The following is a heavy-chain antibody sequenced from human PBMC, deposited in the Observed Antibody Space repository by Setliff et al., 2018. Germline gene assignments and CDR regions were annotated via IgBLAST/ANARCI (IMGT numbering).Heavy chain of an antibody. V-gene: IGHV3-74*01. J-gene: IGHJ6*02. D-gene: IGHD2-21*01. CDR3: TRDIVVFTDIDYYYSGMDV. CDR1: GFAFHTYW. CDR2: INGDGSVA. Sequence: LRLSCAASGFAFHTYWMHWVRQVPGEGLVWVARINGDGSVANYADAVKGRFTISRDNAKNTLSLQMNTLKAEDTAVYYCTRDIVVFTDIDYYYSGMDVWGQGTAVTVSS.